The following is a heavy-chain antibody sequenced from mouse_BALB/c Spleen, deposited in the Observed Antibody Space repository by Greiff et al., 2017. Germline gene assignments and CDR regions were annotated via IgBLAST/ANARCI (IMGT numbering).Heavy chain of an antibody. D-gene: IGHD1-2*01. CDR3: AIHYYGRYYYAMDY. Sequence: EVKLVESGAELVKPGASVKLSCTASGFNIKDTYMHWVKQRPEQGLEWIGRIDPANGNTKYDPKFQGKATITADTSSNTAYLQLSSLTSEDTAVYYCAIHYYGRYYYAMDYWGQGTSVTVSS. CDR1: GFNIKDTY. J-gene: IGHJ4*01. V-gene: IGHV14-3*02. CDR2: IDPANGNT.